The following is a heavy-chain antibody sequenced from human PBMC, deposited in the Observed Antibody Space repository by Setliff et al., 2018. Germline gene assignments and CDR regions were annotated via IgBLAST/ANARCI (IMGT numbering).Heavy chain of an antibody. Sequence: GESLKISCRGSGYSFTSYWIGWVRQMPGKGLEWMGIIYPGDSDTRYSPSFQGQVTISADKSISTAYLQWSSLKASDTAMYYCARRVVSTAMRYYFDSWGQGTVVTVSS. CDR1: GYSFTSYW. J-gene: IGHJ4*02. V-gene: IGHV5-51*01. CDR3: ARRVVSTAMRYYFDS. D-gene: IGHD2-2*01. CDR2: IYPGDSDT.